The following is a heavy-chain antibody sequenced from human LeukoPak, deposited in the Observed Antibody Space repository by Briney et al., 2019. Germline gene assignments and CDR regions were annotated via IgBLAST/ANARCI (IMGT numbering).Heavy chain of an antibody. J-gene: IGHJ4*02. CDR1: GGSISSDAYS. CDR3: ARVKYGITGTGYRPKPGGRYFDY. Sequence: SQTLSLTCTVSGGSISSDAYSWRWLRQHPGKGLEWIGYIYYSESIYYNTSIRSRFTISVDTSKNQFSLKLSSVTAPDTAVYYCARVKYGITGTGYRPKPGGRYFDYWGQGTLVTVSS. CDR2: IYYSESI. D-gene: IGHD1-20*01. V-gene: IGHV4-31*03.